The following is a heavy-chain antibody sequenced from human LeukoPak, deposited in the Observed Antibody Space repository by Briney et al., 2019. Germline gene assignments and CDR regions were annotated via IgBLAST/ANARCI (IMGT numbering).Heavy chain of an antibody. V-gene: IGHV3-23*01. CDR1: GFTFSNYG. J-gene: IGHJ6*03. D-gene: IGHD3-10*01. CDR2: LHNDGVTT. Sequence: GGSPRLSCAASGFTFSNYGMSWVRQGPGQGLQWVSLLHNDGVTTYYADSVRGRFTISRDNSNNTLYLKMNIVRAEDTAVYYCAKHRGVHPPYYMDVWGKGTTVTVSS. CDR3: AKHRGVHPPYYMDV.